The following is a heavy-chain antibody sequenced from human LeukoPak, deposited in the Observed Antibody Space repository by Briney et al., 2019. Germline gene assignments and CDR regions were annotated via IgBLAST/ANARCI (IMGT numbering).Heavy chain of an antibody. Sequence: GGSLRLSCAASGFTFSSYGMHWVRQAPGKGLEWVAVIWYDGSNKYYADSVKGRFTISRDNSKNTLYLQMNSLRAEDTAVYYCARDKAAAGTVLFDYWGQGTLVTVPS. J-gene: IGHJ4*02. CDR1: GFTFSSYG. CDR3: ARDKAAAGTVLFDY. D-gene: IGHD6-13*01. CDR2: IWYDGSNK. V-gene: IGHV3-33*01.